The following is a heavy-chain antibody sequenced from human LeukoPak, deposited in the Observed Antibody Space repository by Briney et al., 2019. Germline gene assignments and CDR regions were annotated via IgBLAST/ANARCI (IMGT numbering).Heavy chain of an antibody. Sequence: ASVKVSCKASGYTFTSYGISWVRQAPGQGLECMGWISAYNGNTNYAQKLQGRVTMTTDTSTSTAYMVLRSLRSDDTAVYYCARSGTIFGVVIHHPDAFDIWGQGTMVTVSS. D-gene: IGHD3-3*01. CDR1: GYTFTSYG. CDR2: ISAYNGNT. J-gene: IGHJ3*02. CDR3: ARSGTIFGVVIHHPDAFDI. V-gene: IGHV1-18*01.